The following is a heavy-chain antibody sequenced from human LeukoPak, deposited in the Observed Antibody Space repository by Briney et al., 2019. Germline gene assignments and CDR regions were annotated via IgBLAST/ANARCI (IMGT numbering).Heavy chain of an antibody. Sequence: SETLSLTCGVSGGSISSYYWSWIRQPPGKGLEWIGYIYYSGSTNYNPSLKSRVTISVDTSKNQFSLKLSSVTAADTAVYYCARVLRSYGYKNPYYFDYWGQGTLVTVSS. CDR2: IYYSGST. CDR1: GGSISSYY. V-gene: IGHV4-59*01. J-gene: IGHJ4*02. D-gene: IGHD5-18*01. CDR3: ARVLRSYGYKNPYYFDY.